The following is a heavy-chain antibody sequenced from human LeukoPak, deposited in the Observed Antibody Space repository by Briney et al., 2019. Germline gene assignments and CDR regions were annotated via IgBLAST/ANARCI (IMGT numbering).Heavy chain of an antibody. J-gene: IGHJ4*02. CDR1: GYSFTSYW. D-gene: IGHD1-26*01. CDR3: ARWEVGATDWWLTDY. V-gene: IGHV5-51*01. Sequence: GESLKISCKGSGYSFTSYWIGWVRQMPGKSLEWMGIIYPGDSDTRYSPSFQGQVTISADKSISTAYLQGRSMKASDTAMYYCARWEVGATDWWLTDYWGQGTLVTVSS. CDR2: IYPGDSDT.